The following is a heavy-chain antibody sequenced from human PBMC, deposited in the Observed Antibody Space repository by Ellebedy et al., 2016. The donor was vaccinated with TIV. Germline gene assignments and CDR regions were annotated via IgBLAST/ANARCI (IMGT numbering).Heavy chain of an antibody. CDR3: ASHNYGDYFDY. D-gene: IGHD4-17*01. J-gene: IGHJ4*02. CDR1: GFTFSSYW. Sequence: PGGSLRLSCEAAGFTFSSYWMSWVRQVSGKGLEWVANIKQDGSEIDYVDSMKGRSTISRDNAKSSLSLQMNRLRAEDTAVYYCASHNYGDYFDYWGQGTLVTVSS. V-gene: IGHV3-7*01. CDR2: IKQDGSEI.